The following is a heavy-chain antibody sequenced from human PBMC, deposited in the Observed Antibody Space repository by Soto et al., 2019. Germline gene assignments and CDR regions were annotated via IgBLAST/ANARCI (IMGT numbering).Heavy chain of an antibody. CDR3: ARVPSYYDSSGSFDI. CDR1: GGSMCSYY. J-gene: IGHJ3*02. D-gene: IGHD3-22*01. Sequence: TLSLTRTASGGSMCSYYWVWIWKQTGKGLEWIGYIYYSASTNYNPSLKSRVTISVDTSKNQFSLKLSSVTAADTAVYYCARVPSYYDSSGSFDICAQGTMVTLSS. CDR2: IYYSAST. V-gene: IGHV4-59*01.